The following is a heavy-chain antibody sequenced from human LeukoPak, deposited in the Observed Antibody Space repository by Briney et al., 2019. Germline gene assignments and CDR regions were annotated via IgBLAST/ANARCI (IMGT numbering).Heavy chain of an antibody. CDR3: ARSLGDD. V-gene: IGHV3-7*01. D-gene: IGHD3-16*01. CDR1: GLTFSTYW. J-gene: IGHJ4*02. Sequence: GYLRLSCEVSGLTFSTYWMTWVRQAPGKGLEWVASINQNGREKYYVDSVKGRFTISRDNAKDSLYLQMNSLRDEDTAVYYCARSLGDDWGQGTLVTVSS. CDR2: INQNGREK.